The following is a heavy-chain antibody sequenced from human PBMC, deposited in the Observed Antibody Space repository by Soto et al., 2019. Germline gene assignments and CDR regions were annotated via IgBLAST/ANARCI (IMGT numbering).Heavy chain of an antibody. V-gene: IGHV3-23*01. CDR1: GFTFSSYA. CDR2: ISGSGGST. D-gene: IGHD6-19*01. CDR3: AKDPQQQLLAPGGIDY. Sequence: EVQLLESGGGLVQPGGSLRLSCAASGFTFSSYAMSWVRQAPGKGLEWVSAISGSGGSTYYADSVKGRVTISRDKSKNTLYLQMHSLRAEDTAVYYCAKDPQQQLLAPGGIDYWGQGTLVTVSS. J-gene: IGHJ4*02.